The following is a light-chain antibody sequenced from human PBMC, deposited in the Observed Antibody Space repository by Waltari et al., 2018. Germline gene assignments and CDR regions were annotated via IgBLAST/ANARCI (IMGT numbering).Light chain of an antibody. J-gene: IGLJ2*01. V-gene: IGLV3-25*03. CDR3: LSACGGGSQGV. CDR1: ALPKQY. CDR2: KDT. Sequence: SYELTQPPSVSVSPGQTAKIPCSGDALPKQYTYWYQQKPGQAPLLVIYKDTERPSEIPGRFSGTSSVETVALTISGVQAEDWADYYCLSACGGGSQGVFGGGTKLTVL.